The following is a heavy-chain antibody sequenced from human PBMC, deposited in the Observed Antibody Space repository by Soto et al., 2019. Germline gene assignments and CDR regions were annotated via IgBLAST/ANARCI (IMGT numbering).Heavy chain of an antibody. CDR3: AREMATGAFDI. CDR1: GGTFSSYA. V-gene: IGHV1-18*01. CDR2: ISAYNGNT. J-gene: IGHJ3*02. Sequence: ASVKVSCKASGGTFSSYAISWVRQAPGQGLEWMGWISAYNGNTNYAQKLQGRVTMTTDTSTSTAYMELRSLRSDDTAVYYCAREMATGAFDIWGQGTMVTVSS. D-gene: IGHD5-12*01.